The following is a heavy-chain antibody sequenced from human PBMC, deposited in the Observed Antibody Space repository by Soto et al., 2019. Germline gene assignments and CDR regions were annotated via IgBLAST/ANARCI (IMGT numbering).Heavy chain of an antibody. CDR1: GGSISSGGYY. D-gene: IGHD1-1*01. CDR2: IYYSGST. J-gene: IGHJ4*02. Sequence: SETLSLTCTVSGGSISSGGYYWSWIRQHPGKGLEWIGYIYYSGSTYYNPSLKSRVTISVDTSKNQFSLKLSSVTAADTAVYYCARAPLRTGLHFDYWGQGTLVTVSS. V-gene: IGHV4-31*03. CDR3: ARAPLRTGLHFDY.